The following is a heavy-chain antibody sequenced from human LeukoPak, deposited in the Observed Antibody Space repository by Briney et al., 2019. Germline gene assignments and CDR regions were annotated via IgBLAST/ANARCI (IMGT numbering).Heavy chain of an antibody. Sequence: QAGGSLRLSCAASGFTFSSYSMNWVRQAPGKGLEWVSYISSSSSTIYYADSVKGRFTISRDNAKNSLYLQMNSLRAEDTAVYYCARVDYGSEQDGIVYWGQGTLVTVSS. D-gene: IGHD3-10*01. CDR3: ARVDYGSEQDGIVY. J-gene: IGHJ4*02. CDR2: ISSSSSTI. CDR1: GFTFSSYS. V-gene: IGHV3-48*04.